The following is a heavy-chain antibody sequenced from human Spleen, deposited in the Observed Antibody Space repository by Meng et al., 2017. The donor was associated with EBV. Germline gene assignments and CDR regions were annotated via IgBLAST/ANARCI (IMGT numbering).Heavy chain of an antibody. J-gene: IGHJ4*02. V-gene: IGHV7-4-1*02. Sequence: QLVSSGAELVKPGASVKVSCKTSGYTFTSYAMSWLRQAPGQGLEWMGWINTNTGNPTYAQGFTGRFVFSLDTSVSTAYLQISSLKAEDTAVYYCAKTGGGYSGYYYFDYWGQGTLVTVSS. CDR3: AKTGGGYSGYYYFDY. D-gene: IGHD5-12*01. CDR1: GYTFTSYA. CDR2: INTNTGNP.